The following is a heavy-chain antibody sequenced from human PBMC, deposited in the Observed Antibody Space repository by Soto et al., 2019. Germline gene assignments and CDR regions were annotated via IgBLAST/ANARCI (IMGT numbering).Heavy chain of an antibody. J-gene: IGHJ4*02. V-gene: IGHV4-34*01. CDR1: GGSFSGYY. CDR2: INHSGST. Sequence: SETLSLTCAVYGGSFSGYYWSWIRQPPGKGLEWIGEINHSGSTNYNPSLKSRVTISVDTSKNQFSLKLSSVTAADTAVYYCALEGVRGVMGGFDYWGQGTLVTVSS. D-gene: IGHD3-10*01. CDR3: ALEGVRGVMGGFDY.